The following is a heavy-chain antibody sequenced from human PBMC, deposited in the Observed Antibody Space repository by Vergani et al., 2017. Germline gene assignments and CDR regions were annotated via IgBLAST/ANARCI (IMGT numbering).Heavy chain of an antibody. V-gene: IGHV4-59*01. CDR3: ARGVAAAGDFFYYYMDV. Sequence: QVQLQESGPGLVKPSETLSLTCTVSGGSISSYYWSWIRQPPGKGLEWIGYISHSGRTNYNPSLKSRVTISVDTSKNQFSLKLSSVTAADTAVYYCARGVAAAGDFFYYYMDVWGKGSTVTVSS. CDR2: ISHSGRT. D-gene: IGHD6-13*01. CDR1: GGSISSYY. J-gene: IGHJ6*03.